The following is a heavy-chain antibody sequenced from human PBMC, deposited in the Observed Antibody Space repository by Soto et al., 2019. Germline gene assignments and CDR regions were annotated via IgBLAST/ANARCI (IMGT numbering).Heavy chain of an antibody. CDR3: ARGIVEMATITQMDV. Sequence: XVKGSCKASGGTFSSYAISWVRQAPGQGLEWMGEIIPIFGTANYAQKFQGRVTITADESTSTAYMELSSLRSEDTAVYYCARGIVEMATITQMDVWGQGTTVTVSS. CDR1: GGTFSSYA. D-gene: IGHD1-26*01. CDR2: IIPIFGTA. J-gene: IGHJ6*02. V-gene: IGHV1-69*13.